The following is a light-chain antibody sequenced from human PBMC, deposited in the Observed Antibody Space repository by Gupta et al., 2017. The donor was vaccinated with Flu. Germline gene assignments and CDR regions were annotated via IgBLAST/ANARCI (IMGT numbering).Light chain of an antibody. J-gene: IGKJ1*01. CDR3: HYYGSSPT. CDR2: GAS. V-gene: IGKV3-20*01. Sequence: VLTQSPGTLSLSPGERATLSCRASQSVSSSSFLAWYQQKPGLAPSLLIYGASNRATGIPDRFSGSGSGTDFTLTISRLEPEDFAVYYCHYYGSSPTFGQGTKVEIK. CDR1: QSVSSSSF.